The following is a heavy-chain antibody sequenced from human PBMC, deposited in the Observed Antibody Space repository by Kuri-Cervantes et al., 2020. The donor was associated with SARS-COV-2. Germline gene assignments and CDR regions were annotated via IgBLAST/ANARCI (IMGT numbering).Heavy chain of an antibody. CDR3: ARDDGNSGYDRREGHLDY. Sequence: GGSLRLSCAASGFTFSGHWINWVRQAPGKGLEGVSRINPDGSYTNNADSVKGRFTLSRDNAKNMLFLQMNSLRAEDTAVYYCARDDGNSGYDRREGHLDYWGQGTLVTVSS. CDR1: GFTFSGHW. J-gene: IGHJ4*02. V-gene: IGHV3-74*01. D-gene: IGHD5-12*01. CDR2: INPDGSYT.